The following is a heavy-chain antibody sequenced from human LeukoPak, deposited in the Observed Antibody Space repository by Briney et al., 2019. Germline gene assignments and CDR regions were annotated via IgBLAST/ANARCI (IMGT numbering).Heavy chain of an antibody. CDR1: GYTFTGYW. Sequence: GESLMISCRGSGYTFTGYWIGWVRQMPGKGLEWMGIIYPGDSDIRYSPSFQGQVTISADKSISTAYLQWSSLKASDTAIYYCARQIRYSSGWYEYWGQGTLVTVSS. CDR3: ARQIRYSSGWYEY. CDR2: IYPGDSDI. J-gene: IGHJ4*02. D-gene: IGHD6-19*01. V-gene: IGHV5-51*01.